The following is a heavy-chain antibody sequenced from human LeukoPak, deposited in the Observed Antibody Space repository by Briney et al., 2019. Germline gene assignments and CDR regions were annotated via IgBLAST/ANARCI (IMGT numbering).Heavy chain of an antibody. D-gene: IGHD6-13*01. CDR1: GYTFTSYA. J-gene: IGHJ3*02. V-gene: IGHV7-4-1*02. Sequence: ASVKVSCKASGYTFTSYAMNWVRQAPGQGLEWMGWINTNTGNPTYAQGFTGRFVFSLDTSVSTAYLQISSLRSEDTAVYYCARDLMYSSSWYGTFDIWGQGTMVTVSS. CDR2: INTNTGNP. CDR3: ARDLMYSSSWYGTFDI.